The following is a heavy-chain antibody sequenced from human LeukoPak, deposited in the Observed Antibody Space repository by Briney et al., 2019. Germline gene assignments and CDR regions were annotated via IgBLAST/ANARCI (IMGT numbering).Heavy chain of an antibody. D-gene: IGHD4-17*01. J-gene: IGHJ4*02. CDR2: INPNSGGT. CDR3: ARDFGYGDYAFDY. CDR1: GYTFTGYY. Sequence: ASVTVSFKASGYTFTGYYMHWVRQAPGQGLEWMGWINPNSGGTKYAQKFQGRVTMTRDTSISTAYMELSRLTSDDTAVYYCARDFGYGDYAFDYWGQGTLVTVSS. V-gene: IGHV1-2*02.